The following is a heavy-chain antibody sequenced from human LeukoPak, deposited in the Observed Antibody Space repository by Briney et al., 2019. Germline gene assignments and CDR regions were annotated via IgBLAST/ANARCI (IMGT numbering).Heavy chain of an antibody. CDR2: ISSSSSTI. V-gene: IGHV3-48*01. CDR1: GFTFSSYS. Sequence: GGSLRLSCAASGFTFSSYSMNWVRQAPGKGLEWVSYISSSSSTIYYADSVKGRFTISRDNAKNSLYLQMNSLRAEDTAVYYCAREGFLEWFRSPRSPPAHFDYWGQGTLVTVSS. J-gene: IGHJ4*02. D-gene: IGHD3-3*01. CDR3: AREGFLEWFRSPRSPPAHFDY.